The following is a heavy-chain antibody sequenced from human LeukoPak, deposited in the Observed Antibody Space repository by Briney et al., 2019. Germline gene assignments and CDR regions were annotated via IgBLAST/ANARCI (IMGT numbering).Heavy chain of an antibody. J-gene: IGHJ4*02. CDR3: ASYSSSSGGCFDY. V-gene: IGHV4-59*08. CDR1: GGSISSYY. D-gene: IGHD6-6*01. CDR2: IYYSGST. Sequence: SETLSLTCTVSGGSISSYYWSWIRQPPGKGLEWIGYIYYSGSTNYNPSLKSRVTISVDTSKNQFSLKLSSVTAADTAVYYCASYSSSSGGCFDYWGQGTLVTVSS.